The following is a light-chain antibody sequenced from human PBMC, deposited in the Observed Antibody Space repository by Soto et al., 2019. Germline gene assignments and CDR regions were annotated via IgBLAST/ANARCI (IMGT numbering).Light chain of an antibody. CDR2: NDR. Sequence: SYELTQPPSVSVAPGQTARITCGGDNIGSKSVHWYQQKPGQAPVLVVYNDRDRPSGIPDRFSGSNSGSTATLTISRVEAGDESVYYCQQWVSRSHHLYHFGTGTKVTGL. CDR3: QQWVSRSHHLYH. J-gene: IGLJ1*01. V-gene: IGLV3-21*02. CDR1: NIGSKS.